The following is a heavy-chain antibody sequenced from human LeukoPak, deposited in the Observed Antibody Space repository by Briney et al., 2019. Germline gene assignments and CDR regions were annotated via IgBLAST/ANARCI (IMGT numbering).Heavy chain of an antibody. J-gene: IGHJ4*02. CDR2: IYYSGST. CDR1: GGSISSSSYY. V-gene: IGHV4-39*01. D-gene: IGHD3-22*01. CDR3: ARQKILDDNYDSSGYYVDQ. Sequence: SETLSLTCTVSGGSISSSSYYWGWIRQPPGKGLEWIGSIYYSGSTYYNPSLKSRVTISADTSKNQFSLNLNSVTASDTAVYYCARQKILDDNYDSSGYYVDQWGQGSLVTVSS.